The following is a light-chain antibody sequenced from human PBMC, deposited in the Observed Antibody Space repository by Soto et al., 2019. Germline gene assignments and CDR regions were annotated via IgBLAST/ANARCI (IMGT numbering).Light chain of an antibody. CDR1: SSDVGGYNY. CDR2: EVS. Sequence: QSALTQPASVSGSPGQPITISCTGTSSDVGGYNYVSWYQHHPGKAPKLMIYEVSNRPSGVSNRFSGSKSGNTASLTISGLQAEDEADYYCSSYISSSTLVVFGGGTKLTVL. J-gene: IGLJ2*01. CDR3: SSYISSSTLVV. V-gene: IGLV2-14*01.